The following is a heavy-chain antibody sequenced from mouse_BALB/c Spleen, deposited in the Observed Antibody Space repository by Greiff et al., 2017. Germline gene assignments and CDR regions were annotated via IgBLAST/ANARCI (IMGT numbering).Heavy chain of an antibody. V-gene: IGHV1-80*01. CDR1: GYAFSSYW. J-gene: IGHJ2*01. CDR3: ARSGGLRRGDY. Sequence: VQLQQSGAELVRPGSSVKISCKASGYAFSSYWMNWVKQRPGQGLEWIGQIYPGDGDTNYNGKFKGKATLTADKSSSTAYMQLSSLTSKDSAVYFCARSGGLRRGDYWGQGTTLTVSS. D-gene: IGHD2-4*01. CDR2: IYPGDGDT.